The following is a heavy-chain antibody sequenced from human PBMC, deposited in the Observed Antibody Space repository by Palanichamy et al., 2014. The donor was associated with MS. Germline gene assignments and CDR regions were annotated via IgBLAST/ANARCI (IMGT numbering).Heavy chain of an antibody. CDR3: ARGDFGDSNWFDP. CDR2: IHSDGRST. D-gene: IGHD4/OR15-4a*01. CDR1: GFIFSNYA. Sequence: VQLVESGGGLVQPGGSLRLSCAASGFIFSNYAMHWVRQVPGKGLVWISRIHSDGRSTMFADSVKGRFTISRDNAKNALYTEMNSLRIEDTGVYFCARGDFGDSNWFDPWGQGVLVTVSS. J-gene: IGHJ5*02. V-gene: IGHV3-74*03.